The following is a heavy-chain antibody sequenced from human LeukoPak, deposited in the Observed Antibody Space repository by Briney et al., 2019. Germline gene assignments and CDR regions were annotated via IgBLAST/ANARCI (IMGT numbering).Heavy chain of an antibody. D-gene: IGHD3-3*01. CDR1: GFTFSSYG. CDR3: AKNVLRFLEWLFDY. V-gene: IGHV3-30*18. J-gene: IGHJ4*02. CDR2: ISYDGSNK. Sequence: GGSLRLSRAASGFTFSSYGMHWVRQAPGKGLEWVAVISYDGSNKYYADSVKGRFTISRDNSKNTLYLQMNSLRAEDTAVYYCAKNVLRFLEWLFDYWGQGTLVTVSS.